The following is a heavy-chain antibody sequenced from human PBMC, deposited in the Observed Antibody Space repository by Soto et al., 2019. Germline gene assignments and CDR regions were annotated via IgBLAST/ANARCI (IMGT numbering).Heavy chain of an antibody. V-gene: IGHV1-69*02. CDR2: VNPIVSMS. J-gene: IGHJ4*02. CDR3: AANYGSGYRAFDY. CDR1: GDTFSFYT. D-gene: IGHD3-10*01. Sequence: QVQLVQSGADVKKPGSSVKVSCKASGDTFSFYTINWVRQVPGLGLEWMGRVNPIVSMSNNAQKFQGRVTITADKSTNTAYMQLSSLRSEDTAIYYCAANYGSGYRAFDYWGQGALVTVSS.